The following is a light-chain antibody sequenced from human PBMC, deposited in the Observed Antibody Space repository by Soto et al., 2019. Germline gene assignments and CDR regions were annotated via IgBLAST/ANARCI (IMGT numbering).Light chain of an antibody. V-gene: IGKV1-5*01. CDR2: DAS. CDR3: QQYSAYPYT. Sequence: MQMAQQASTLSELVSDIDTNTGRASQSISHWLAWYQQRPGRAPKLLIYDASSLESGVPSRFSGSGSGTEFTLTISSLQPEDFATYYCQQYSAYPYTLGQGT. CDR1: QSISHW. J-gene: IGKJ2*01.